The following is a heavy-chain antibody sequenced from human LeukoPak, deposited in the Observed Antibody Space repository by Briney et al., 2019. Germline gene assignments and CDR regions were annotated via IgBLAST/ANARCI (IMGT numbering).Heavy chain of an antibody. CDR2: ISYGGST. CDR3: ARDVGGYYYGNLEY. J-gene: IGHJ4*02. Sequence: SSETLSLTCTVSGGPLSRGDHYWSWVRQFPGKGLEWIGYISYGGSTFYNPSLKSRAAISGDTSKTQFSLKLTSVNAADTAVYYCARDVGGYYYGNLEYWGQGILVTVSS. D-gene: IGHD3-22*01. CDR1: GGPLSRGDHY. V-gene: IGHV4-31*03.